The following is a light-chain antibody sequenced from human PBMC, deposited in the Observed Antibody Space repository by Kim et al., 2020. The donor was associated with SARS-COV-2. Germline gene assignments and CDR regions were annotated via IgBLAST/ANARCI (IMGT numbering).Light chain of an antibody. CDR3: QQYNDWWT. J-gene: IGKJ1*01. CDR2: DAS. CDR1: QTINSN. Sequence: EIVMTQSPGTLSVSPGERATLSCRASQTINSNLAWYQEKPGQAPRLLIYDASTRATGIPARFSGGGSGTEFTLTIIDLQSEDVAVYYCQQYNDWWTFGQGTKVDIK. V-gene: IGKV3-15*01.